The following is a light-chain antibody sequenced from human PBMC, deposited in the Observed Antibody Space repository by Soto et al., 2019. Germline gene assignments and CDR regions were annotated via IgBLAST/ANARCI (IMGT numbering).Light chain of an antibody. CDR2: AAS. V-gene: IGKV1-6*01. CDR1: QGIRND. Sequence: PSSLSASVGDRVTITCRASQGIRNDLDWFQQKPGKAPKLLIYAASNLQSGVPARFSGSGSGTDFTLTISSLQPEDFATYYCLQKYFYPFTFGPGTKVDIK. J-gene: IGKJ3*01. CDR3: LQKYFYPFT.